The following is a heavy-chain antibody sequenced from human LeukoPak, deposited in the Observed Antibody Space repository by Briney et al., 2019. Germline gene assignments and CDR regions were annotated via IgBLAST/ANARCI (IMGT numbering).Heavy chain of an antibody. J-gene: IGHJ4*02. CDR3: ARVSMVRAPSVLDY. D-gene: IGHD3-10*01. Sequence: ASVKVSCKASGYTFTSYGISWVRQAPGQGLEWMGWISAYNGNTNYAQKLQGRVTMTTDTSTSTAYMELRSLRSDDTAVYYCARVSMVRAPSVLDYWGQGTLVTVSS. CDR2: ISAYNGNT. CDR1: GYTFTSYG. V-gene: IGHV1-18*01.